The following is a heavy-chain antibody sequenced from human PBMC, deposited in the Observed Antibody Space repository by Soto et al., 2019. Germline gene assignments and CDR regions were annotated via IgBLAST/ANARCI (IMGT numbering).Heavy chain of an antibody. CDR3: ARVGQWLGKFDY. D-gene: IGHD6-19*01. V-gene: IGHV3-66*01. Sequence: GGSLRLSCAASGLTVSSNYMSWVRQAPGKGLEWVSITYTGGNTHYADSVKGRFTISRDNSKNTLYLQMNSLRAEDTAVYYCARVGQWLGKFDYWGQGALVTVSS. CDR2: TYTGGNT. J-gene: IGHJ4*02. CDR1: GLTVSSNY.